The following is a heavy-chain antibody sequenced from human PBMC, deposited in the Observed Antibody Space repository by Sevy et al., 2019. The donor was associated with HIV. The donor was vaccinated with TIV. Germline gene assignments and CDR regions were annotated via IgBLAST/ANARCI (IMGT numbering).Heavy chain of an antibody. D-gene: IGHD3-3*01. V-gene: IGHV4-31*03. CDR1: GGSISSGGYY. CDR3: ARYYDFWSGYGFDY. CDR2: IYYSGST. J-gene: IGHJ4*02. Sequence: SETLSLTCTVSGGSISSGGYYWSWIRQHPGKGLEWIGYIYYSGSTYYNPSLKGRVTISVDTSKNQFSLKLSSVTAADTAVYYCARYYDFWSGYGFDYWGQGTLVTVSS.